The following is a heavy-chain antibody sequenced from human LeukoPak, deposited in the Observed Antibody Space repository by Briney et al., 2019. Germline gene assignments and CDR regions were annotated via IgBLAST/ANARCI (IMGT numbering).Heavy chain of an antibody. D-gene: IGHD2-2*01. Sequence: SETLSLTCAVYGGSFSGYYWSWIRQPPGKGLEWIGEINHSGSTNYNPSLKSRVIISVGTSKNQFSLNLSSVTAADTAVYYCASFGRRVPAASSKARRRFDPWGQGTLVTVSS. CDR3: ASFGRRVPAASSKARRRFDP. J-gene: IGHJ5*02. CDR1: GGSFSGYY. CDR2: INHSGST. V-gene: IGHV4-34*01.